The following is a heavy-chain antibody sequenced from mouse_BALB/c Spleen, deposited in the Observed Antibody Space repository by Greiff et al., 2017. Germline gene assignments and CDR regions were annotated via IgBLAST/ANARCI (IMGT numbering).Heavy chain of an antibody. CDR3: ARNYDRYFDV. CDR1: GFTFSSYA. Sequence: EVQGVESGGGLVKPGGSLKLSCAASGFTFSSYAMSWVRQTPEKRLEWVASISSGGSTYYPDSVKGRFTISRDNARNILYLQMSSLMSEDTAMYYCARNYDRYFDVWGAGTTVTVSS. V-gene: IGHV5-6-5*01. J-gene: IGHJ1*01. CDR2: ISSGGST. D-gene: IGHD1-1*01.